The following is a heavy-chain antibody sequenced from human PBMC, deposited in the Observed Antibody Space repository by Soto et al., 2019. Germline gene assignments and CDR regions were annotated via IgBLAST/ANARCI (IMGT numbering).Heavy chain of an antibody. D-gene: IGHD3-10*01. CDR3: VRSPLIRGVVRGLYV. CDR1: GNTFINYA. J-gene: IGHJ6*02. CDR2: IIPFSGTT. V-gene: IGHV1-69*06. Sequence: QVQLVQSGAEVRKPGSSVKVSCGTSGNTFINYAISWVRQAPGQGLEWMGGIIPFSGTTSYTQNFQGGVTFSADIAMTTVYMELSSLKPRDTAVYYCVRSPLIRGVVRGLYVWGQGTTITVSS.